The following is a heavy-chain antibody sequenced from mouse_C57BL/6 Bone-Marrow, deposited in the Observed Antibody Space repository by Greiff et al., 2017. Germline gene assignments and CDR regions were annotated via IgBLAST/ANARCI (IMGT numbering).Heavy chain of an antibody. V-gene: IGHV1-72*01. CDR2: IDPNSGGT. CDR3: ARGSSYAYYYAMDY. D-gene: IGHD1-1*01. Sequence: QVQLQQPGAELVKPGASVKLSCKASGYTFTSYWMHWVKQRPGRGLEWIGRIDPNSGGTKYNEKFKSTATLTVDKPSSTAYLQLSSLTSEDSAVYYCARGSSYAYYYAMDYWGQGTSVTVSS. J-gene: IGHJ4*01. CDR1: GYTFTSYW.